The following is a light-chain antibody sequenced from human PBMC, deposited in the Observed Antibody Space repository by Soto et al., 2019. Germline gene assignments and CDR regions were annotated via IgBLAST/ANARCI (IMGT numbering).Light chain of an antibody. CDR1: QSVSST. CDR2: GAS. CDR3: QQYNNWPTWT. J-gene: IGKJ1*01. V-gene: IGKV3-15*01. Sequence: EVVNTQSPPTLSVTPGERAARSCRASQSVSSTLAWYQQKPGQAPRLLIYGASTRATGIPARFSGSGSGTEFTLTISSLQSEDFAVYYCQQYNNWPTWTFGQGTKVDIK.